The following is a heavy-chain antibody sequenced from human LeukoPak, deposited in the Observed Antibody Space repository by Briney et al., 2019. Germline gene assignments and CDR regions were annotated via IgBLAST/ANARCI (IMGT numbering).Heavy chain of an antibody. D-gene: IGHD6-19*01. CDR1: GGSISSSSYY. Sequence: SETLSLTCTVSGGSISSSSYYWGWIRQPPGKGLEWIGSIYYSGSTYYNPSLKSRVTISVDTSKNQFSLKLSSVTAADTAVYYCARHGGGIAVAEGVWVYWGQGTLVTVSS. J-gene: IGHJ4*02. CDR2: IYYSGST. CDR3: ARHGGGIAVAEGVWVY. V-gene: IGHV4-39*01.